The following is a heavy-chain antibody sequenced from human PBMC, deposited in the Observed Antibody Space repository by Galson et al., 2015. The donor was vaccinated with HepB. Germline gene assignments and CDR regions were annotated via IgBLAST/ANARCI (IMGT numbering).Heavy chain of an antibody. D-gene: IGHD6-19*01. CDR3: ARDLSGWNHIGYYYAMDV. CDR2: ISSRSSTI. J-gene: IGHJ6*02. V-gene: IGHV3-48*02. CDR1: GFTFSSYS. Sequence: SLRLSCAASGFTFSSYSMNWVRQAPGKGLEWVSYISSRSSTINFADSVEGRFTIARDNAKNSLYLQMNSLRDEDTALYYCARDLSGWNHIGYYYAMDVWGQGTTVTVSS.